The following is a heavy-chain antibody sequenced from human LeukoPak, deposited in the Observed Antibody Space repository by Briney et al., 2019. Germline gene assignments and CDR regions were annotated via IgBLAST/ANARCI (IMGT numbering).Heavy chain of an antibody. CDR1: GGSISSGSYY. J-gene: IGHJ3*02. CDR2: IYTSGST. Sequence: SQTLSLTCTVSGGSISSGSYYWSWIRQPAGKGLEWIGRIYTSGSTNYNPSLKSRVTISVDTSKNQFSLKLSSVTAADTAVYYCARVPTIVPAAIRGDAFDIWGQGTMVTVSS. V-gene: IGHV4-61*02. D-gene: IGHD2-2*02. CDR3: ARVPTIVPAAIRGDAFDI.